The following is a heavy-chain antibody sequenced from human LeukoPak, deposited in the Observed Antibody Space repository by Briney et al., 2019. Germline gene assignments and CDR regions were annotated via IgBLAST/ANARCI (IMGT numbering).Heavy chain of an antibody. V-gene: IGHV1-69*04. CDR3: ARARTMITFGGVRHAFDI. Sequence: ASVKVSCKASGYTFTSYDINWVRQAPGQGLEWVGRIIPLLGVTNHAQKLQGRVTVTADPATNTAYMELSSLIPDDTAVYYCARARTMITFGGVRHAFDIWGQGTLVTVSS. CDR2: IIPLLGVT. D-gene: IGHD3-16*01. J-gene: IGHJ3*02. CDR1: GYTFTSYD.